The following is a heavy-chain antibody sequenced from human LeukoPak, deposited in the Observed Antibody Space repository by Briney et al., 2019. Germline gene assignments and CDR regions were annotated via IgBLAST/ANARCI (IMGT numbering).Heavy chain of an antibody. D-gene: IGHD2/OR15-2a*01. Sequence: GGSLRPSCAASGFTFSSYGMHWVRQAPGKGLEWVALIWYDGSNKYYTDSVKGRLTISRDNSKNTLYLQMNSLRAEDTAVYYCAREGPRGNSQFDYWGQGTLVTVSS. CDR2: IWYDGSNK. CDR3: AREGPRGNSQFDY. J-gene: IGHJ4*02. CDR1: GFTFSSYG. V-gene: IGHV3-33*01.